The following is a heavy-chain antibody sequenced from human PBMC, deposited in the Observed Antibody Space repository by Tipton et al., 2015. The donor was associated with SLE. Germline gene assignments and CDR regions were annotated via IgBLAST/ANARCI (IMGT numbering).Heavy chain of an antibody. D-gene: IGHD1-26*01. V-gene: IGHV4-59*01. CDR3: ARDAVGATGWFDP. J-gene: IGHJ5*02. Sequence: TLSLTCSVSGGSISTYYWNWIRQPPGKGLEWIWYIYYSGRTNYNSSLKSRVTISLDTSKNQFSLKLRSVTAADTAVYYCARDAVGATGWFDPWGQGTLVTVSS. CDR2: IYYSGRT. CDR1: GGSISTYY.